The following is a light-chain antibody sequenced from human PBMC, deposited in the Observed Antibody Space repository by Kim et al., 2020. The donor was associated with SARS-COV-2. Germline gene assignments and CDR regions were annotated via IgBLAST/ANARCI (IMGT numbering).Light chain of an antibody. Sequence: AIQLTQSPSSLSASVGDRATINCRASQDISRWLAWYQQKPGKPPKLLIYDASRLESGVPSRFSGSGSGTDFSLTISSLQYEDFATYYCQLFISYPLLSFGGGTKVDIK. CDR1: QDISRW. J-gene: IGKJ4*01. CDR2: DAS. V-gene: IGKV1-13*02. CDR3: QLFISYPLLS.